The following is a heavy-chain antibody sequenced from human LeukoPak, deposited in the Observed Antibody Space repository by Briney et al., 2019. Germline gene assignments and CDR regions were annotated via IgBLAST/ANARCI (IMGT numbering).Heavy chain of an antibody. CDR1: GFTFSSYA. V-gene: IGHV3-23*01. J-gene: IGHJ4*02. Sequence: HSGGSLRLSCAASGFTFSSYAMRWVRQAPGKGLEWVCGITGSGGGPYYAESVKGRFAISRDNSGNMLYLQMNSLRVEDTAVYYCAKANTYDYGRFYFDSWGQGTLVTVSS. CDR3: AKANTYDYGRFYFDS. CDR2: ITGSGGGP. D-gene: IGHD3-16*01.